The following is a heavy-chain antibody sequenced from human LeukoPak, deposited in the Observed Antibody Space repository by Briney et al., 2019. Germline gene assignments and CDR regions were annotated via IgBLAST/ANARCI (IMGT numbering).Heavy chain of an antibody. D-gene: IGHD6-13*01. CDR2: IYYSGST. Sequence: SETLSLTCTVSGGSISGYYWSWLRQPPGQGLEWIGSIYYSGSTYYNPSLKSRVTISVDTSKNQFSLKLSSVTAADTAVYYCARAGLGIATKFDPWGQGTLVTVSS. CDR3: ARAGLGIATKFDP. V-gene: IGHV4-59*12. J-gene: IGHJ5*02. CDR1: GGSISGYY.